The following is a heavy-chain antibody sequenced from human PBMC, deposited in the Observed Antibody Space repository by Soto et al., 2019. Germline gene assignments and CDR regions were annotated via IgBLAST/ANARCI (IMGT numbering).Heavy chain of an antibody. CDR3: ARLKSDG. CDR2: IDPSDSYT. Sequence: SVNMICPGSGDRPTRYWIRWVRPLPGKGLEWMGKIDPSDSYTNYSPYCQGHVTISADKFISTSYLQWSSLKASDTAMYYCARLKSDGWGQGNTVTFAS. CDR1: GDRPTRYW. V-gene: IGHV5-10-1*01. J-gene: IGHJ6*02.